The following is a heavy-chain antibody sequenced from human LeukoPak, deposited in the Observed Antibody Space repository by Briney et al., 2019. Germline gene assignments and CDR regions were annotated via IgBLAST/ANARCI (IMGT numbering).Heavy chain of an antibody. CDR1: GITFSSYA. Sequence: AGGSLRLSCAASGITFSSYAMSWVRQAPGKGLEWVSAISGSGGSTNYADSAKGRFTISRDNSRNTLYLQMNSLRAEDTAVYYCATEDCSSTSCYPRSYYYYYYGMDVWGQGTTVTVSS. CDR2: ISGSGGST. D-gene: IGHD2-2*01. CDR3: ATEDCSSTSCYPRSYYYYYYGMDV. J-gene: IGHJ6*02. V-gene: IGHV3-23*01.